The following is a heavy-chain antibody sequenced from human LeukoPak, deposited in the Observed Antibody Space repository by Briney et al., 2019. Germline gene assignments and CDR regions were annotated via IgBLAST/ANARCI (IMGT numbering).Heavy chain of an antibody. CDR3: AKEEMRDGYNLDFDY. CDR2: IIPIFGTA. D-gene: IGHD5-24*01. V-gene: IGHV1-69*05. Sequence: ASVKVSCKASGGTFSSYAISWVRQAPGQGLEWMGRIIPIFGTANYAQKFQGRVTITTDEPTSTAYMELSSLRSEDTAVYYCAKEEMRDGYNLDFDYWGQGTLVTVSS. CDR1: GGTFSSYA. J-gene: IGHJ4*02.